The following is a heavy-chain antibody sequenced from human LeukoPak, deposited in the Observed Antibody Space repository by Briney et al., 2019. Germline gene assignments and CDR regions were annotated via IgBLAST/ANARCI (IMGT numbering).Heavy chain of an antibody. J-gene: IGHJ5*02. Sequence: PGGSLRLSCAASGFTFSSSGMHWVRQAPGKGLEWVAFIRDDGSNKYYADSVKGRFTISRDNSKNTLYLQMNSLRAEDTAVYYCVERGEGVSNTWYMNNWFDPWGQGTLVTVSS. V-gene: IGHV3-30*02. CDR3: VERGEGVSNTWYMNNWFDP. D-gene: IGHD6-13*01. CDR1: GFTFSSSG. CDR2: IRDDGSNK.